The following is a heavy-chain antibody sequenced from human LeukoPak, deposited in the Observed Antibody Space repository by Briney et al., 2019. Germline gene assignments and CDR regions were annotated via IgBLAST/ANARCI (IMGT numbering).Heavy chain of an antibody. CDR2: IYYSGST. J-gene: IGHJ3*02. V-gene: IGHV4-59*01. CDR3: AREDSEDAFDI. Sequence: SETLSLTCTVSGGSISSYYWSWIRQPPGKGLEWIGYIYYSGSTNYNPSLKSRVTISVDTSKSQFSLKLSSVTAADTAVYYCAREDSEDAFDIWGQGTMVTVSS. CDR1: GGSISSYY.